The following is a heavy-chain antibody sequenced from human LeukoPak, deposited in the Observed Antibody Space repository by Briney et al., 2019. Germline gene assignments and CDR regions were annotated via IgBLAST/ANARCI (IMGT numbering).Heavy chain of an antibody. V-gene: IGHV3-23*01. D-gene: IGHD7-27*01. CDR1: GFIFNNFA. CDR2: ISDSGGDT. J-gene: IGHJ5*02. Sequence: PGGSLRLSCAASGFIFNNFALNWVRQAPGKGLEWVSDISDSGGDTYYADSVTGRFTISRDNAKNSVFLQMNSLRAEDSGVYYCARDVRGRTPLKLGMKWFDPWGQGTRVTVSS. CDR3: ARDVRGRTPLKLGMKWFDP.